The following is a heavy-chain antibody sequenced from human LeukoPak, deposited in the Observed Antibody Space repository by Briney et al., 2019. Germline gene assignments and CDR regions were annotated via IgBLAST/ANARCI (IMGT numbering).Heavy chain of an antibody. CDR1: GGSVSSTNW. V-gene: IGHV4-4*02. CDR2: VHLDGRT. Sequence: PSETLSLTCGVSGGSVSSTNWWTWIRQPPGKGLEWIGEVHLDGRTNFNPSLKSRLTMSVDLSENHVSLKLSSVTAADTAVYYGASHWGHGRVFEHRGQGQLVTVSS. D-gene: IGHD3-16*01. CDR3: ASHWGHGRVFEH. J-gene: IGHJ4*02.